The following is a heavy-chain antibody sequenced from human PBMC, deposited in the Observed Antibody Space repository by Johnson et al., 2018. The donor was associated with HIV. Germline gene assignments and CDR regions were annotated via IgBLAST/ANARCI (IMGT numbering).Heavy chain of an antibody. Sequence: QVQLVESGGGVVQPGRSLRLSCAASGFTFSSYGMHWVRQAPGKGLEWVALIWYDGSNKFYLDSVKGRFTISRDNSKNTLYLQISSLRAEDAAVYYCAKDVGDGYNRWGAFDFWGQGTMVTVSS. CDR3: AKDVGDGYNRWGAFDF. V-gene: IGHV3-33*06. J-gene: IGHJ3*01. CDR1: GFTFSSYG. CDR2: IWYDGSNK. D-gene: IGHD5-24*01.